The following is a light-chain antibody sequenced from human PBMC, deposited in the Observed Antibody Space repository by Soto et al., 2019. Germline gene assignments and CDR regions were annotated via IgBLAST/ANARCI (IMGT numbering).Light chain of an antibody. CDR3: QQYSLRPYT. Sequence: EIVMTQSPVTLSVSPGRRATLSCRASESVDTNVAWYQQKFGQHPRLLIYKASNRATGIPARFSGSGSGTEFTLTISGLQSEDVAVYYCQQYSLRPYTFGQVTKVEI. CDR2: KAS. V-gene: IGKV3D-15*01. CDR1: ESVDTN. J-gene: IGKJ2*01.